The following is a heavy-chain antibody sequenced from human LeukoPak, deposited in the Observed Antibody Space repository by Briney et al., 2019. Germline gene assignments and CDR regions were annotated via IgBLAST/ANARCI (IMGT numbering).Heavy chain of an antibody. D-gene: IGHD3-22*01. CDR1: GYTFTGYY. CDR3: ARVWGQGSSGYYPF. CDR2: IIPLFGTA. V-gene: IGHV1-69*13. Sequence: SVKVSCKASGYTFTGYYMHWVRQAPGHGLDWIGGIIPLFGTAHYAQKFQGRVTITADESTSTVYMELNSLTSDDTAVYYCARVWGQGSSGYYPFWGQGTLVTVSS. J-gene: IGHJ4*02.